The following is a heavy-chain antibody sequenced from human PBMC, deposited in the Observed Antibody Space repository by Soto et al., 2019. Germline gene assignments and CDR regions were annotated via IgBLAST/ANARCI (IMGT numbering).Heavy chain of an antibody. V-gene: IGHV4-4*02. Sequence: SETLSLTGAVSGGSVSSTNWWRWVRQSPGKGLEWIGDIYHIGSTNYNPSLRGRVTISVDKSNNQFSLTLKYVTAADTAVYYCATLPPRIEVTVSSIPIWGQGTLVTVSS. CDR2: IYHIGST. CDR3: ATLPPRIEVTVSSIPI. J-gene: IGHJ4*02. CDR1: GGSVSSTNW. D-gene: IGHD2-15*01.